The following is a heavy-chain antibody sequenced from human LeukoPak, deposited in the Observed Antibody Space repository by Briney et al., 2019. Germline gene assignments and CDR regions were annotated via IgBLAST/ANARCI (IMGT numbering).Heavy chain of an antibody. CDR3: ARRYDDYVGSFEY. CDR2: ISTSSSYI. J-gene: IGHJ4*02. CDR1: GITFSSYS. Sequence: GGSLRLSCAASGITFSSYSMNWVRQAPGKGLEWVSSISTSSSYIYYADSVKGRFTISRDNAKSSLYLQMNSLRAEDTAVYYCARRYDDYVGSFEYWGQGTLVTVSS. V-gene: IGHV3-21*01. D-gene: IGHD4-17*01.